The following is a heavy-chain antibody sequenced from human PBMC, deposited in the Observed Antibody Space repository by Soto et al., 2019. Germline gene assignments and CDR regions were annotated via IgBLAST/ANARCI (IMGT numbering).Heavy chain of an antibody. V-gene: IGHV3-23*01. J-gene: IGHJ4*02. CDR1: GFTFSSYA. Sequence: GGSLRLACAASGFTFSSYAMSWVRQAPGKGQEWVSAISGSGGSTYYADSVKGRFTISRDNSKNTLYLQMNSLRAEDTAVYYCANVDRSKDIVVVVAAENDYFDYWGQGTLVTVSS. CDR3: ANVDRSKDIVVVVAAENDYFDY. D-gene: IGHD2-15*01. CDR2: ISGSGGST.